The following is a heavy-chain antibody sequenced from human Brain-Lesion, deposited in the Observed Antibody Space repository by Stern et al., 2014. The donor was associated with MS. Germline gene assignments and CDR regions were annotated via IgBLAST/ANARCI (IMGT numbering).Heavy chain of an antibody. D-gene: IGHD1-26*01. V-gene: IGHV1-24*01. CDR1: GYTLTELS. CDR3: ATLSPGAGGNYYRHFDY. Sequence: QDQLVQSGAEVKKPGASVKVSCKVSGYTLTELSMHWVRQAPSKGLEWMGGFDPEDDETIYAQKVQVRVTMTEDTSTDTAYMELSSLRSEDTAVYYCATLSPGAGGNYYRHFDYWGQGTLVTVSS. J-gene: IGHJ4*02. CDR2: FDPEDDET.